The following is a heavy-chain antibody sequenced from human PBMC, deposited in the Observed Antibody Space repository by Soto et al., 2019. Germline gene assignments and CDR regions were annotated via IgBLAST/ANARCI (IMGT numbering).Heavy chain of an antibody. CDR3: ARGGRGYEFDY. CDR1: GFTFSSYA. D-gene: IGHD5-12*01. CDR2: ISSNGGST. Sequence: GVLRLSCAASGFTFSSYAMHWVRQAPGKGLEYVSAISSNGGSTDYANSVKGRFTISRDNSKNTLYLQMGSLRAEDMAVYYCARGGRGYEFDYWGQGTLVTVSS. V-gene: IGHV3-64*01. J-gene: IGHJ4*02.